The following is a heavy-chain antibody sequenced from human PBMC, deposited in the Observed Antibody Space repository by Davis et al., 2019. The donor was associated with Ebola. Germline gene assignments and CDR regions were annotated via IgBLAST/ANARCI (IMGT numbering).Heavy chain of an antibody. D-gene: IGHD3-9*01. CDR1: GFTFSSYW. CDR3: AGTEDYDILTGLWVRGGMDV. Sequence: PGGSLRLSCAASGFTFSSYWMSWVRQAPGKGLEWVANIKQDGSEKYYVDSVKGRFTISRDNAKNSLYLQMNSLRAEDTAVYYCAGTEDYDILTGLWVRGGMDVWGKGTTVTVSS. CDR2: IKQDGSEK. V-gene: IGHV3-7*01. J-gene: IGHJ6*04.